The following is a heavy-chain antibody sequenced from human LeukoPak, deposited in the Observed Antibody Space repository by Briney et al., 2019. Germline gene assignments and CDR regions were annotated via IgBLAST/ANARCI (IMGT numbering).Heavy chain of an antibody. J-gene: IGHJ4*02. CDR2: IYYSGST. V-gene: IGHV4-59*08. CDR1: GGSISSYY. Sequence: SETLSHTCTVSGGSISSYYWSWIRQPPGKGLEWIGYIYYSGSTNYNPSLKSRVTISVDTPKNQFSLKLSSVTAAGTAVYYCARLPLRSHFDYWGQGTLVTVSS. CDR3: ARLPLRSHFDY.